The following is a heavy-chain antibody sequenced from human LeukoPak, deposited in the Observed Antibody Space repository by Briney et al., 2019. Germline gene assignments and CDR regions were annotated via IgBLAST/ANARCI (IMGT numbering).Heavy chain of an antibody. CDR1: GYTFTSYV. D-gene: IGHD1-26*01. CDR2: INAGNGNT. J-gene: IGHJ4*02. Sequence: ASVKVSCKASGYTFTSYVLHWVRQAPGQRVEWMGWINAGNGNTKYSQKFQGRVTITRDTSASTAYMELSSLRSEDTAVYSCARGVGSWYWGQGTLVTVSS. V-gene: IGHV1-3*01. CDR3: ARGVGSWY.